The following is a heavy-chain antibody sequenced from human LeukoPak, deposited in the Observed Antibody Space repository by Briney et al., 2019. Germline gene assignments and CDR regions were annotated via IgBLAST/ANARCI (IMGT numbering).Heavy chain of an antibody. J-gene: IGHJ4*02. D-gene: IGHD6-19*01. CDR1: GFTFSSYG. CDR2: IRYDGSNK. Sequence: GGSLRLSCAASGFTFSSYGMHWVRQAPGKGLEWVAVIRYDGSNKYYADSVKGRFTISRDNSKNTLYVQMNSLRVEDTAVYYCAREPSSGWTRSYFDYWGQGTLVTVSS. V-gene: IGHV3-33*01. CDR3: AREPSSGWTRSYFDY.